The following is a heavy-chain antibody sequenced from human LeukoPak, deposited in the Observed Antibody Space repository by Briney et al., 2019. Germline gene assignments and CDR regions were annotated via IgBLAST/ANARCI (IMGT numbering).Heavy chain of an antibody. J-gene: IGHJ4*02. CDR3: ARGAAAPNDY. D-gene: IGHD6-13*01. CDR1: GGSISSYY. Sequence: PSETLSLTCTVSGGSISSYYWSWIRQPPGKGLEWIGYIYYSGSTNYNPSLKSRVTISVDTSKNQFSLKLSSVTAADAAVYYCARGAAAPNDYWGQGTLVTVSS. V-gene: IGHV4-59*01. CDR2: IYYSGST.